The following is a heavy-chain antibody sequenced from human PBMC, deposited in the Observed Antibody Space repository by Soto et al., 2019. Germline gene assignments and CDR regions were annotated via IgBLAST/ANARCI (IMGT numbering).Heavy chain of an antibody. CDR2: ISAGGGST. D-gene: IGHD6-13*01. CDR3: ARDRAPYSSSWYGMDV. CDR1: GFTFTTYA. Sequence: EVQLLESGGGLVQPGGSLRLSCAASGFTFTTYAMSWVRQAPGKGLEWVSTISAGGGSTYSADSVKGRFTISRDNSKKTLYLQVNSLTAEDTATYFCARDRAPYSSSWYGMDVWGQGTTVTVSS. J-gene: IGHJ6*02. V-gene: IGHV3-23*01.